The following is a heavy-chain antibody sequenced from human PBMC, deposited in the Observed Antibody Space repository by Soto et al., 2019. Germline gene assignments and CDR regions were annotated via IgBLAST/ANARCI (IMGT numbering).Heavy chain of an antibody. D-gene: IGHD5-12*01. V-gene: IGHV2-5*02. CDR3: SRDYSGYQLAGYYFMDV. CDR1: WLPLRTSGEG. CDR2: IYWDDDK. Sequence: SGATLLHPAHPLGLTCTFRWLPLRTSGEGVGWIRQPPGKALEWLALIYWDDDKRYSPSLKSRLTITKDTSKNQVVLTMINMDPVDTATFYCSRDYSGYQLAGYYFMDVWGKGTTVTVSS. J-gene: IGHJ6*03.